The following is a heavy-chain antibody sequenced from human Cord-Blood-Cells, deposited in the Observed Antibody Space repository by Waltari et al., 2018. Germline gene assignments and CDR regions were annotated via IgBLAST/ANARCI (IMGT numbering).Heavy chain of an antibody. CDR1: GYTFTGYY. CDR2: INPNSGGT. V-gene: IGHV1-2*02. D-gene: IGHD5-12*01. CDR3: ARELVATLDAFDI. J-gene: IGHJ3*02. Sequence: QVQLVQSGAEVKKPGASVKVSCKASGYTFTGYYMHWVRQAPGQGLEWRGWINPNSGGTNYAQEFQGRVTMTRDTSISTAYMELSRLRSDDTAVYYCARELVATLDAFDIWGQGTMVTVSS.